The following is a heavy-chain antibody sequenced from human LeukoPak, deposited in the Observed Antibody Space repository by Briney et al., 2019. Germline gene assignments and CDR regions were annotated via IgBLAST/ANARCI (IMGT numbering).Heavy chain of an antibody. CDR3: ARGSGYCTNGVCSVDDI. Sequence: SVKVSCKASGGTFSSYAISWVRQAPGQRLEWMGRIIPIFGTANYAQKFQGRVTINTDESTSTAYMELSSLRSEDTAVYYCARGSGYCTNGVCSVDDIWGQGTMVTVSS. J-gene: IGHJ3*02. CDR2: IIPIFGTA. D-gene: IGHD2-8*01. V-gene: IGHV1-69*05. CDR1: GGTFSSYA.